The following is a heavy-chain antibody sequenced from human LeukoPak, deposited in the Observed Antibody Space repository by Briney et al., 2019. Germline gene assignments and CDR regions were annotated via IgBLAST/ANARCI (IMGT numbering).Heavy chain of an antibody. J-gene: IGHJ5*02. CDR1: GFTFSRYW. CDR2: IKHDGSEK. CDR3: ARDSGSGFDP. Sequence: GGSLRLSCAASGFTFSRYWMSWVRQAPGKGLEWVANIKHDGSEKYYVDSVKGRFTISRDNAKNSLYLQMNSLRAEDTAVYYCARDSGSGFDPWGQGTLVTVSP. V-gene: IGHV3-7*01. D-gene: IGHD3-10*01.